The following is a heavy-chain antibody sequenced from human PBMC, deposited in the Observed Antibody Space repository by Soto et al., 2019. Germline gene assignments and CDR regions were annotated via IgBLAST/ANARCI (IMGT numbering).Heavy chain of an antibody. Sequence: GGSLRLSCAASGFTVSSKYMSWVRQAPGKGLEWVSLIQSGGPTYYADSVKGRFTISRDTSENTLHLQMDSLRAEDTAVYYCARDIPKFRRLTHDAFDIWGQGTMVTVSS. CDR2: IQSGGPT. D-gene: IGHD6-25*01. CDR3: ARDIPKFRRLTHDAFDI. V-gene: IGHV3-66*01. CDR1: GFTVSSKY. J-gene: IGHJ3*02.